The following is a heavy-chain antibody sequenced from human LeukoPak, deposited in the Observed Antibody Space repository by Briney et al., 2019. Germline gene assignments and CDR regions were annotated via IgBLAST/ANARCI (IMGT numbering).Heavy chain of an antibody. CDR1: GGTFTSYA. J-gene: IGHJ6*03. CDR3: ARQDSYGPYYYYYSMDV. CDR2: INPFFGKA. V-gene: IGHV1-69*01. Sequence: SVKVSCKASGGTFTSYAISWVRQAPGQGLEWMGGINPFFGKANYAKKFQGRATITADESTSTSYIELSSLRSEYTAVYYWARQDSYGPYYYYYSMDVWGKGTTVTVSS. D-gene: IGHD5-18*01.